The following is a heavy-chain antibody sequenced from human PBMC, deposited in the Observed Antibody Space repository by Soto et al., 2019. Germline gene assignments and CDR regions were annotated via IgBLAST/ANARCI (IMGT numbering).Heavy chain of an antibody. V-gene: IGHV1-69*01. CDR3: ARDRVHPYDKYNWFDP. J-gene: IGHJ5*02. D-gene: IGHD3-22*01. Sequence: QVQLVQSGAEVKKPGSSVKVSCKASGGTFSSCAITWVRQAPGQGLEWMGGIIPIFATANYAQKFQGRVTITADESTSTAYMELSSLRSEDTAVYYCARDRVHPYDKYNWFDPWGEGTLVTVSS. CDR1: GGTFSSCA. CDR2: IIPIFATA.